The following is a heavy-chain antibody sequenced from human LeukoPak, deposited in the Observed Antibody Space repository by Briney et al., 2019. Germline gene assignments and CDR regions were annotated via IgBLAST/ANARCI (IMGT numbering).Heavy chain of an antibody. CDR3: ARIWYCSSTSCLSGADY. Sequence: SETLSLTCAVYGGSFSGYYWSWIRQPPGKGLEWIGEINHSGSTNYNPSLKSRVTISVDTSKNQFSLKLSSVTAADTAVYYCARIWYCSSTSCLSGADYWGQGTLVTVSS. CDR2: INHSGST. CDR1: GGSFSGYY. D-gene: IGHD2-2*01. V-gene: IGHV4-34*01. J-gene: IGHJ4*02.